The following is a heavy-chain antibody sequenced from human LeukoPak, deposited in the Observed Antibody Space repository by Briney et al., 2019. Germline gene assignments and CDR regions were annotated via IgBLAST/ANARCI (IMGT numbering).Heavy chain of an antibody. CDR3: AREGGQSGTTH. Sequence: ASVKVSCKASGYTFTSYGISWVRQPPGQGLEGMGWISAYNGNTNYAQKLHGRVTMTTDTSTSTVYMELSSLRSEDTAVYYCAREGGQSGTTHWGQGTLVTVSS. CDR2: ISAYNGNT. J-gene: IGHJ4*02. V-gene: IGHV1-18*01. CDR1: GYTFTSYG. D-gene: IGHD1-1*01.